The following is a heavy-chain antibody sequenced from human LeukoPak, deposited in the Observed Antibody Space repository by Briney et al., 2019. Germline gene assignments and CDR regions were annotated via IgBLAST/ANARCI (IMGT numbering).Heavy chain of an antibody. J-gene: IGHJ4*02. V-gene: IGHV3-7*01. Sequence: PGGSLRLSCAASGFTFSSYWMSWVRQAPGKGLEWVANIKQDGSEKYYVDSVKGRFTISRDNAKNSLYLQINSLRAEDTAVYYCASYLIAAAPFDYWGQGTLVTVSS. CDR1: GFTFSSYW. D-gene: IGHD6-13*01. CDR2: IKQDGSEK. CDR3: ASYLIAAAPFDY.